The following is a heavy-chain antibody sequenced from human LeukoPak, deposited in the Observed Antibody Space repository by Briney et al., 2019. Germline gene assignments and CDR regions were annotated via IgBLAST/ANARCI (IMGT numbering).Heavy chain of an antibody. CDR2: INPSGGST. J-gene: IGHJ4*02. V-gene: IGHV1-46*01. CDR1: GYTFTSYY. D-gene: IGHD4-23*01. CDR3: AAPQPTTLVTGRLDY. Sequence: ASVKVSCKASGYTFTSYYMHWVRQAPGQGLEWMGIINPSGGSTSYSQKFQGRVTMTRDMPTSTVYMELSSLRSEDTAVYYCAAPQPTTLVTGRLDYWGQGTLVTVSS.